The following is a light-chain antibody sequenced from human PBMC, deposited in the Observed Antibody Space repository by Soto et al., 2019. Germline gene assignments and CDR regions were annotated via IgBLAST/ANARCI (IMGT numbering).Light chain of an antibody. CDR1: QDISNY. Sequence: DIQMTQSPYSLSASVGDRVTITCQASQDISNYLNWYQQKPGKAPKLLIYDASNLETGVPSRFSGSGSGTDFTFTISSLQPEDIATSYCQQYDNLPPYTFGQGTKLEIK. J-gene: IGKJ2*01. V-gene: IGKV1-33*01. CDR3: QQYDNLPPYT. CDR2: DAS.